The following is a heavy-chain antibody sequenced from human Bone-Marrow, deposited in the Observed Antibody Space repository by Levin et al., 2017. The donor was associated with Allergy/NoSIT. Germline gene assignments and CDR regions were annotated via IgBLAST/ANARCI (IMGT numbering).Heavy chain of an antibody. Sequence: GGSLRLSCAASGFTFSTYAMSWVRQAPGKGLEWFSSISGSGASTYYADSVKGRFTISRDNSKNILFLQMNSLRAEDTAVYFCARRSGTSYFWGQGTLVTVSS. CDR3: ARRSGTSYF. CDR2: ISGSGAST. D-gene: IGHD1-1*01. CDR1: GFTFSTYA. J-gene: IGHJ4*02. V-gene: IGHV3-23*01.